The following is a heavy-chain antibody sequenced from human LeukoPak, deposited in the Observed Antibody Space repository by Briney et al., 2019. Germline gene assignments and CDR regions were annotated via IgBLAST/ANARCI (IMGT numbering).Heavy chain of an antibody. Sequence: RPSETLSLTCTVSGGSISISSYYGGWIRQPPGKGLEWIGNIYYTGSTYYNPSLKSRVTISVDTSKNQFSLQLRSVTAADTAVYYCATSCSGGCCYFDYWGQGILVTVSS. D-gene: IGHD2-15*01. CDR1: GGSISISSYY. CDR2: IYYTGST. J-gene: IGHJ4*02. V-gene: IGHV4-39*07. CDR3: ATSCSGGCCYFDY.